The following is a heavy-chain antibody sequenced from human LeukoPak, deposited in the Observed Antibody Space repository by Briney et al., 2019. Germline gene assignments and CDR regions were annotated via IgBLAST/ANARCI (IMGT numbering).Heavy chain of an antibody. CDR1: GFTFSSYG. Sequence: GRSLRLSCAASGFTFSSYGMHWVRQAPGKGLEWVAVIWYDGSKKYYADSVKGRFTISRDNAKNTLYLQINSLRAEDTAVYYCARASLRAYYYYVMAVWGEGTTVTLS. CDR2: IWYDGSKK. V-gene: IGHV3-33*01. J-gene: IGHJ6*01. CDR3: ARASLRAYYYYVMAV.